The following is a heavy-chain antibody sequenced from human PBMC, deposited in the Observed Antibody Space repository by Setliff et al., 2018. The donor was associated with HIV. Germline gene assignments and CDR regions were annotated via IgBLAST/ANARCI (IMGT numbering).Heavy chain of an antibody. CDR1: GFTFDDYG. CDR3: AKAQWLLSHWGFDP. D-gene: IGHD3-3*01. V-gene: IGHV3-23*01. J-gene: IGHJ5*02. CDR2: ISGSGDST. Sequence: GGSLRLSCAASGFTFDDYGMSWVRQAPGKGLEWVSGISGSGDSTFYADSVQGRFTISRDKSKNTLYLQMNSLRAEDTAVYYCAKAQWLLSHWGFDPWGQGTLVTVSS.